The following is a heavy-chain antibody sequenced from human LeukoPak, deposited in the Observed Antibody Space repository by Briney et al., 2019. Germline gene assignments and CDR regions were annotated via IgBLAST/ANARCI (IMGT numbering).Heavy chain of an antibody. CDR2: INPNSGGT. CDR3: ARDEMDYYGSGSYSYDY. V-gene: IGHV1-2*02. CDR1: GYTVTGYY. Sequence: ASVKVSCKASGYTVTGYYMHWVRQAPGQGLEWMGWINPNSGGTNYAQKFQGRVTMTRDTSISTAYMELSRLRYDDTAVYYCARDEMDYYGSGSYSYDYWGQGTLVTVSS. D-gene: IGHD3-10*01. J-gene: IGHJ4*02.